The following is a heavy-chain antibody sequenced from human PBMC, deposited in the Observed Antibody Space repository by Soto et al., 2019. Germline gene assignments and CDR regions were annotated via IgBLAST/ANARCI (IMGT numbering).Heavy chain of an antibody. Sequence: GESLKISCKGSGYSFAGYWITWVRQKPGKGLEWMGRIDPSDSQTYYSPSFGGHGTISVTKSITTVFLQWSSLRASDTAMYYCARQIYDSDTGPNFQYYFESWGQGTPVTVSS. D-gene: IGHD3-22*01. CDR1: GYSFAGYW. J-gene: IGHJ4*02. CDR3: ARQIYDSDTGPNFQYYFES. V-gene: IGHV5-10-1*01. CDR2: IDPSDSQT.